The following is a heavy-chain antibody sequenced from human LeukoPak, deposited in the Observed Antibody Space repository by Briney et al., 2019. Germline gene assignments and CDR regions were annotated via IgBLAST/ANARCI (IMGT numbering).Heavy chain of an antibody. J-gene: IGHJ4*02. Sequence: GGSLRLSCAASGFTFSSYAMSWVRQTPGRGLEWVSAIRGSSGSTCYADSVKGRFTISRDNSKNTLYLQMNSLRAEDTAVYYCAKVRASDYYDSSGYSDYWGQGTLVTVSS. D-gene: IGHD3-22*01. CDR2: IRGSSGST. V-gene: IGHV3-23*01. CDR3: AKVRASDYYDSSGYSDY. CDR1: GFTFSSYA.